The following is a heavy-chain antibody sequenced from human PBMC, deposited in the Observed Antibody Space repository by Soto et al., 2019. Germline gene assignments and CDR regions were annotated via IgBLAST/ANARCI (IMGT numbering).Heavy chain of an antibody. J-gene: IGHJ6*02. Sequence: QVQLQQWGAGLLKPSETLSLTCAVYGGSFSGYYWSWIRQPPGKGLEWIGEINHSGSTNYNPSLKSRVTISVDTSKNQFSLKLSSVTAADTAVYYCARDLGYIAVAGSYGMDVWGQGTTVTVSS. CDR1: GGSFSGYY. CDR2: INHSGST. CDR3: ARDLGYIAVAGSYGMDV. D-gene: IGHD6-19*01. V-gene: IGHV4-34*01.